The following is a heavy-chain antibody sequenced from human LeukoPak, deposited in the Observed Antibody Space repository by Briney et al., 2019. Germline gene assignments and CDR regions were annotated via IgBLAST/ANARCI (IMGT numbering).Heavy chain of an antibody. J-gene: IGHJ3*02. CDR2: IIPIFGTA. D-gene: IGHD1-26*01. CDR1: GGTFSSYA. CDR3: ASAGIVGAAVQAFDI. V-gene: IGHV1-69*13. Sequence: SVKVSCKASGGTFSSYAISWVRQAPGQGLGWMGGIIPIFGTANYAQKFQGRVTITADESTSTAYMELSSLRSEDTAVYYCASAGIVGAAVQAFDIWGQGTMVTVSS.